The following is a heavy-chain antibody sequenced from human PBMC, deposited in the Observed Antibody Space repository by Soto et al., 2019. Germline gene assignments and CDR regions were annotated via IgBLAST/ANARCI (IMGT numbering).Heavy chain of an antibody. V-gene: IGHV3-23*01. D-gene: IGHD5-12*01. Sequence: PGGSLRLSCAASGFTFSSYAMSWVRQAPGKGLEWVSAISGSGGSTYYADSVKGRFTISRDNSKNTLYLQMNSLRAEDTAVYYCAKASINPPHIVATIRFNWGQGTLVTVSS. CDR3: AKASINPPHIVATIRFN. CDR2: ISGSGGST. CDR1: GFTFSSYA. J-gene: IGHJ4*02.